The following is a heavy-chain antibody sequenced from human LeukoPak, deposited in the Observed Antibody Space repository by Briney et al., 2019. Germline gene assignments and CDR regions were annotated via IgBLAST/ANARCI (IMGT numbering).Heavy chain of an antibody. CDR3: ARDHIRDGYSQYYFDY. V-gene: IGHV3-30-3*01. CDR2: ISYDGSNK. CDR1: GFTFSSYA. J-gene: IGHJ4*02. D-gene: IGHD5-24*01. Sequence: PGGSLRLSCAASGFTFSSYAMSWVRQAPGKGLEWVAVISYDGSNKYYADSVKGRFTISRDNSKNTLYLQMNSLRAEDTAVYYCARDHIRDGYSQYYFDYWGQGTLVTVSS.